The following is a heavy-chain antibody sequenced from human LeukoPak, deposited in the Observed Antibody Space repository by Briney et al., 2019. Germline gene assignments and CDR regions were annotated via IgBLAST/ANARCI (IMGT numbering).Heavy chain of an antibody. V-gene: IGHV3-30*18. J-gene: IGHJ5*02. CDR3: AKDEDVGVPAGMPNWFDP. CDR2: ISYDGSNK. CDR1: GFTFSSYG. Sequence: PGGSLRLSCAASGFTFSSYGMNWVRQAPGKGLEWVAVISYDGSNKYYADSVKGRFTISRDNSKNTLYLRMNSLRAEDTAVYYCAKDEDVGVPAGMPNWFDPWGQGTLVTVSS. D-gene: IGHD2-2*01.